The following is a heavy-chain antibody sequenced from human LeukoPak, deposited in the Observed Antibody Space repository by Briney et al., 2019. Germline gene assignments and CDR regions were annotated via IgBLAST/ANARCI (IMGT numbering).Heavy chain of an antibody. J-gene: IGHJ4*02. CDR1: GFTFSSYA. V-gene: IGHV3-7*01. Sequence: PGGSLRLSCAASGFTFSSYAMSWVRQAPGKELQWVANIKQDGSAKYYVDSVKGRFTISRDNAKNSLYQQMNSLRAEDTAVYYCARVVDHDCSDYYLDYWGQGTLVTVSS. CDR2: IKQDGSAK. CDR3: ARVVDHDCSDYYLDY. D-gene: IGHD4-11*01.